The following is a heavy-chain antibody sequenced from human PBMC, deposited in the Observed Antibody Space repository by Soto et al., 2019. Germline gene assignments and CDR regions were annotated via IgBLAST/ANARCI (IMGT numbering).Heavy chain of an antibody. D-gene: IGHD1-26*01. CDR3: ARHGVRWADNYYYYGMDV. CDR1: GGSISSSSYY. Sequence: SETLSLTCTVAGGSISSSSYYWGWIRQPPGKGLEWIGSIYYSGSTYYNPSLKSRVTISVDTSKNQFSLKLSSVTAADTAVYYCARHGVRWADNYYYYGMDVWGQGTTVTVSS. CDR2: IYYSGST. J-gene: IGHJ6*02. V-gene: IGHV4-39*01.